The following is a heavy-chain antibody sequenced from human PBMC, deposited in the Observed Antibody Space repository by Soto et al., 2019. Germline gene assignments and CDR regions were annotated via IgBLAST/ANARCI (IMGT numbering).Heavy chain of an antibody. J-gene: IGHJ4*02. D-gene: IGHD4-17*01. Sequence: PSETLSLTCTVSGGSISSYYWSWIRQPPGEGLEWIGFIYYSGITDYNPSLKSRVAISADISKNQFSLKLNSVTAADTAVYYCAKVRLRTTVTTHWGQGTLVTVSS. V-gene: IGHV4-59*06. CDR1: GGSISSYY. CDR2: IYYSGIT. CDR3: AKVRLRTTVTTH.